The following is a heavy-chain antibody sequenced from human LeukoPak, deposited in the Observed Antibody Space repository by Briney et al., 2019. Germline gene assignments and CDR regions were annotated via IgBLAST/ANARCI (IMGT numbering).Heavy chain of an antibody. V-gene: IGHV3-23*01. CDR2: ISGSSDSA. Sequence: GGSLRLSCAASGFTITNYALSWVRQTPGKGLEWVSTISGSSDSAYYADSVKGRFTISRDTSKNTMYLQMNSLRAEDTAVYYCARAPPNDYDSTGYYYSFDYWGQGTLVTVSS. CDR3: ARAPPNDYDSTGYYYSFDY. J-gene: IGHJ4*02. D-gene: IGHD3-22*01. CDR1: GFTITNYA.